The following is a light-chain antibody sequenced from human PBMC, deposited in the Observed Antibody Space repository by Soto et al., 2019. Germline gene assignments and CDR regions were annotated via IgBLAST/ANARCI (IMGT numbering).Light chain of an antibody. V-gene: IGKV4-1*01. Sequence: DIVMTQSPDSLAVSLGERATINCKSSQSVLYSSNHQNYLAWYQQKPGQPPQLLIYWASTRESGVPDRFSGSGSGTDFTLPISSLQAEDVAVYYCQQYYTTPLTFGGGTKVEIK. CDR2: WAS. J-gene: IGKJ4*01. CDR3: QQYYTTPLT. CDR1: QSVLYSSNHQNY.